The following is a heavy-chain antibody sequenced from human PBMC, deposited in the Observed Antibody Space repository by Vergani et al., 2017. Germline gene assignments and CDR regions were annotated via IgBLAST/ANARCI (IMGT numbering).Heavy chain of an antibody. V-gene: IGHV1-24*01. CDR3: ATPRLRFSYYYYYGMDV. CDR1: AYTLTELS. J-gene: IGHJ6*02. CDR2: FDPEDGET. Sequence: QVQLVQSGAEVKKPGASVKVSCKVSAYTLTELSMHWVRQAPGKGLEWMGGFDPEDGETIYAQKFQGRVTMIEDTSTDTAYMELSSLRSEDTAVYYCATPRLRFSYYYYYGMDVWGQGTTVTVSS. D-gene: IGHD5-12*01.